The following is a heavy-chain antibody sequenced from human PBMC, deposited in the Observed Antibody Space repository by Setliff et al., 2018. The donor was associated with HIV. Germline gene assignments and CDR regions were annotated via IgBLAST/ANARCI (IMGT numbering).Heavy chain of an antibody. CDR1: GGSLRGYY. CDR2: SNPSGGV. V-gene: IGHV4-34*01. CDR3: TRGGDVSPLDY. J-gene: IGHJ4*02. Sequence: KTSETLSLTCAIYGGSLRGYYWSWIRQTPGKGLEWIGQSNPSGGVDYNPSLNGRVTISGHTSRNQFSLKLTSLLAADTAVYYCTRGGDVSPLDYWGQGILVTVSS. D-gene: IGHD2-21*02.